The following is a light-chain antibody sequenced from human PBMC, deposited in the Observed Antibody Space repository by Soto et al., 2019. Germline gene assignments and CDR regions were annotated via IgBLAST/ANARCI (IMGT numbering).Light chain of an antibody. CDR3: SSYTPSATVV. J-gene: IGLJ2*01. CDR1: RSDVGGFKF. CDR2: EVT. V-gene: IGLV2-14*03. Sequence: QSVLTQPASVSGSPGQSITISCTGTRSDVGGFKFVSWYQQHPGKAPKLIIFEVTNRPSGVSNRFSASKSGNTASLTISGLLAEDEADYYCSSYTPSATVVFGGGTKLTVL.